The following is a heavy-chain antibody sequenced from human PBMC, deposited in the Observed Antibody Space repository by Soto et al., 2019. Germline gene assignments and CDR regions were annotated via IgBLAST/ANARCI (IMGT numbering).Heavy chain of an antibody. CDR1: GFTFSDYA. J-gene: IGHJ4*02. V-gene: IGHV3-30*18. CDR2: VSHDGRNK. Sequence: VQLVESGGGVVQPGRSLRLSCAASGFTFSDYAMHWVRQAPGKGLEWVAVVSHDGRNKHYADSVKGRFTISRDSSQNTGSLEMTSLRAEDTAVYYCAKGGRQWLVTSYFNYWGQGALVTVSS. D-gene: IGHD6-19*01. CDR3: AKGGRQWLVTSYFNY.